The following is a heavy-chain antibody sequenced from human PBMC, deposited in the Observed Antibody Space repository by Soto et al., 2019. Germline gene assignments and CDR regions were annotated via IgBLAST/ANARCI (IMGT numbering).Heavy chain of an antibody. J-gene: IGHJ6*03. D-gene: IGHD3-10*01. CDR2: INHSGST. CDR1: GGSFSCYY. V-gene: IGHV4-34*01. Sequence: SETLSLTCAVYGGSFSCYYWSWIRQPPGKGLEWIGEINHSGSTNYNPSLKSRVTISVDTSKNQFSLKLSSVTAADTAVYYCARGRHYYGSGTLGNYYYMDVWGKGTTVTVSS. CDR3: ARGRHYYGSGTLGNYYYMDV.